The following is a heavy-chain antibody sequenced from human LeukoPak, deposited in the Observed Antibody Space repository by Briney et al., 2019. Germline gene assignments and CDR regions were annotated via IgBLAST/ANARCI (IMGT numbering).Heavy chain of an antibody. J-gene: IGHJ5*02. D-gene: IGHD2-2*01. V-gene: IGHV4-34*01. CDR2: INHSGST. CDR3: ARAILVPAAQGWFDP. CDR1: GGSFSGYY. Sequence: SETLSLTCAVYGGSFSGYYWSWIRQPPGKGLEWIGEINHSGSTNYNPSLKSRATISVDTSKNQFSLKLSSVTAADTAVYYCARAILVPAAQGWFDPWGQGTLVTVSS.